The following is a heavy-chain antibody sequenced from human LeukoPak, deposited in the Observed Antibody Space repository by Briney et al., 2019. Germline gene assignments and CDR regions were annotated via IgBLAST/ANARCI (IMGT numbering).Heavy chain of an antibody. CDR2: ISYDGSNK. Sequence: GGSLRLSCAASGFTFSSYAMHWVRQAPGKGLEWVAVISYDGSNKYYADSVKGRFTISRDNSKNTLYLQMNSLRAEDTAVYYCAKTYSSSPTTPWFDPWGQGTLVTVSS. CDR3: AKTYSSSPTTPWFDP. CDR1: GFTFSSYA. V-gene: IGHV3-30-3*02. D-gene: IGHD6-6*01. J-gene: IGHJ5*02.